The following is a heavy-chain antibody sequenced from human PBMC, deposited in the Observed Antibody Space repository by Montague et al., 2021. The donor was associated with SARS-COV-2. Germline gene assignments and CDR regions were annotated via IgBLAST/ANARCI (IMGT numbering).Heavy chain of an antibody. CDR2: IYHSGYT. CDR1: GFPISSGNH. D-gene: IGHD2/OR15-2a*01. V-gene: IGHV4-38-2*02. J-gene: IGHJ4*02. CDR3: ARVPDPMRFHSDASEYYSYFDS. Sequence: SETLSLTCSVTGFPISSGNHWGWIRQSPGKGLEWIGSIYHSGYTSYNPSLRSRVTISGDTSKNQFSLRLSSVTAADTAVYYCARVPDPMRFHSDASEYYSYFDSWGQGALVTVSS.